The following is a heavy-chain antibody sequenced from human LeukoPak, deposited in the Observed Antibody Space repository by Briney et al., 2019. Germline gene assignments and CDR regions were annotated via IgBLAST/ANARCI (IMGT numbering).Heavy chain of an antibody. CDR3: ARSSTVTYYYYYGMDV. V-gene: IGHV4-31*03. CDR2: IYYSGST. D-gene: IGHD4-17*01. J-gene: IGHJ6*02. Sequence: PSETLSLTCTVSGGSISSGGYYWSWIRQHPGKGLEWIGYIYYSGSTYYNPSLKSRVTISVDTSKNQFSLKLSSVTAADTAVYYCARSSTVTYYYYYGMDVWGQGTLVTVSS. CDR1: GGSISSGGYY.